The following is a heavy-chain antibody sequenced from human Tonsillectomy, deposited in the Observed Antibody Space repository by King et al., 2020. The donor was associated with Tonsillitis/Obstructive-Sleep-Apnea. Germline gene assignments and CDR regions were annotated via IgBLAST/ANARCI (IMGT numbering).Heavy chain of an antibody. Sequence: VQLVESGGVLVKPGGSLRLSCAASGFTFSSYSMNWVRHAPGKGLEWVSSISSSSSYIYYADSVKGRFTISIDNAKNSLYLQMNSLRAEDTAVYYCARDAGDYDFWSGYSYYYYMDVWGKGTTVTVSS. CDR1: GFTFSSYS. CDR2: ISSSSSYI. D-gene: IGHD3-3*01. J-gene: IGHJ6*03. CDR3: ARDAGDYDFWSGYSYYYYMDV. V-gene: IGHV3-21*01.